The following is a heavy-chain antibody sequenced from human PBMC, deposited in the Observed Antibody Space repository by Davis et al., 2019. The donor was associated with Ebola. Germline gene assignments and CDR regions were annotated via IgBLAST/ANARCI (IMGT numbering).Heavy chain of an antibody. D-gene: IGHD6-19*01. J-gene: IGHJ4*02. Sequence: SVTVSCKASGGTFSSYTISWVRQAPGQGLEWMGRIIPILGIANYAQKFQGRVTITADKSTSTAYMELSSLRSEDTAVYYCARVHSRGWYYFDDWGQGTLVTVSS. CDR3: ARVHSRGWYYFDD. CDR2: IIPILGIA. CDR1: GGTFSSYT. V-gene: IGHV1-69*02.